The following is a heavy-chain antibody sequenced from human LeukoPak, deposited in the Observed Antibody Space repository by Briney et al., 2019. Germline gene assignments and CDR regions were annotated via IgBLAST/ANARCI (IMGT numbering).Heavy chain of an antibody. J-gene: IGHJ5*02. Sequence: SETLSLTCTVSGGSISSYYWSWIRQPPGKGLEWIGYIYYSGSTNYNPSLKSRVTISVDTSKNQFSLTLTSVTAADTAVYYCARGESRGWSNHNWFDPWGQGTLVTVSS. V-gene: IGHV4-59*12. CDR2: IYYSGST. CDR3: ARGESRGWSNHNWFDP. D-gene: IGHD6-19*01. CDR1: GGSISSYY.